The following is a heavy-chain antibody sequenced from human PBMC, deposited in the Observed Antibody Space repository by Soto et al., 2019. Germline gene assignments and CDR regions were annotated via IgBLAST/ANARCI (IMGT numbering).Heavy chain of an antibody. D-gene: IGHD3-10*01. CDR1: GFMFSTYA. CDR3: AKDLFPTSGQRFFFES. J-gene: IGHJ4*02. CDR2: ILHDETP. Sequence: SLRLSCAASGFMFSTYAMTWVRQAPGRGLEWVSTILHDETPFYTDSVKGRFTISRDNVRGTLYLQMNGLRVEDAALYYCAKDLFPTSGQRFFFESWGQGTLVTVSS. V-gene: IGHV3-23*01.